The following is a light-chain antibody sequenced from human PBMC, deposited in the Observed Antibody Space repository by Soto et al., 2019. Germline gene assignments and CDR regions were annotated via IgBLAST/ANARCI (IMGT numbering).Light chain of an antibody. CDR3: QTWGTGIVV. J-gene: IGLJ2*01. Sequence: QSVLTQSPSASASLGASVKLTCTLNSGHSSYAIAWHQQQPEKGPRYLMKVNSDGSHSKGDGIPDRFSGSSSGAERYLTFSSHQSEDEADYSCQTWGTGIVVFGGGTKVTVL. CDR1: SGHSSYA. V-gene: IGLV4-69*01. CDR2: VNSDGSH.